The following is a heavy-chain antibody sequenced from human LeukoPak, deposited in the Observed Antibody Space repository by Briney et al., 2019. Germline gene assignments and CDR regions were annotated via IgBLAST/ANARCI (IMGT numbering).Heavy chain of an antibody. J-gene: IGHJ3*02. CDR2: IYGGGST. D-gene: IGHD6-19*01. Sequence: GGSLRLSCAASGFTVSSNYMSWVRQAPGKGLEWVSVIYGGGSTYYADSVKGRFTISRDNSKNTLYLQMNSLRAEDTAVYYCATSKAVAGTNAFDIWGQGTMVTVSS. V-gene: IGHV3-66*02. CDR3: ATSKAVAGTNAFDI. CDR1: GFTVSSNY.